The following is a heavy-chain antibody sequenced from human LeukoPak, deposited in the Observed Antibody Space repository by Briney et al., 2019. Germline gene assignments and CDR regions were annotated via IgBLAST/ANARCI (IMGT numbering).Heavy chain of an antibody. V-gene: IGHV3-21*01. CDR2: ISSSSSYI. Sequence: PGGSLRLSCAASGFTFSSYSMNWVRQAPGKGLEWVSSISSSSSYIYYADSVKGRFTISRDNAKNSLYLQMNSLRAEDTAVYYCARDIDSSGPSGYWGQGTLVTVSS. CDR3: ARDIDSSGPSGY. J-gene: IGHJ4*02. D-gene: IGHD3-22*01. CDR1: GFTFSSYS.